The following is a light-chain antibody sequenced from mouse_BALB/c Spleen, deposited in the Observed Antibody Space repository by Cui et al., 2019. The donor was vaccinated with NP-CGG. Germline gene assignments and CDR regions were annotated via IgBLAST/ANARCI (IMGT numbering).Light chain of an antibody. Sequence: QAVVTQASALTTSPGETVTLTCRSRTGAVTTINYTNWVQEKPDHLFTGLIGGTNNRAPGVPARFSGSLIGDKAALTITEAQTVNEAIYFCALWYSNHWVFGGGTKLTVL. V-gene: IGLV1*01. CDR1: TGAVTTINY. CDR2: GTN. J-gene: IGLJ1*01. CDR3: ALWYSNHWV.